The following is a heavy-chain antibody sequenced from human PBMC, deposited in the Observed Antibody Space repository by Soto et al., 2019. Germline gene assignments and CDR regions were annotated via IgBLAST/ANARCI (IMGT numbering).Heavy chain of an antibody. V-gene: IGHV4-30-2*01. Sequence: TLSLTCAVSGGSISSGGYSWSWSRQPPGKGLEWLGYIYHSGSTFYSRSLKSRGTISLDSAKNNSSRKLNSSTAADTAMYYCASGGYSGYDLTFDYWGERALVTVS. J-gene: IGHJ4*02. CDR3: ASGGYSGYDLTFDY. CDR1: GGSISSGGYS. D-gene: IGHD5-12*01. CDR2: IYHSGST.